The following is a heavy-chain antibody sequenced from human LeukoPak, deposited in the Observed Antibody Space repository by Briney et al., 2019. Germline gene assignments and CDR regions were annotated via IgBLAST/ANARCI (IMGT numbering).Heavy chain of an antibody. CDR2: INPSGGST. V-gene: IGHV1-46*01. CDR3: ARDMDAITGTSWFDDYYYNDMDV. D-gene: IGHD1-7*01. CDR1: GYTFTSYY. J-gene: IGHJ6*03. Sequence: ASVKVSCKASGYTFTSYYMHWVRQAPGQGLEWMGIINPSGGSTSYAQKVQGRVTMTRDMSTSTVYMELSSLRSEDTAMYYCARDMDAITGTSWFDDYYYNDMDVWGKGTTVTVSS.